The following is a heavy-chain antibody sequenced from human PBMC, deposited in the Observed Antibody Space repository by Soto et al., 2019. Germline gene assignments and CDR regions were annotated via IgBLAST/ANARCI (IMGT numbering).Heavy chain of an antibody. Sequence: QVQLQESGPGLVKPSETLSLTCTVSGGSISSYYWSWIRQPPRKGLEWIGYIYYSGSTNYNPSLKSRVTISEDTSKNQFSLKLSSVTAVDTAVYYCARGRAGYNPYNFDYWGQGTLVTVSS. D-gene: IGHD5-12*01. V-gene: IGHV4-59*01. CDR2: IYYSGST. J-gene: IGHJ4*02. CDR1: GGSISSYY. CDR3: ARGRAGYNPYNFDY.